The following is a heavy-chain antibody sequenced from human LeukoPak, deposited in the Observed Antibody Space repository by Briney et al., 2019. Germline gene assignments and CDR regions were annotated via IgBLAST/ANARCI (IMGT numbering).Heavy chain of an antibody. CDR2: IRYDGNNK. D-gene: IGHD3-10*02. CDR3: AKDRTMFSGDDAFDI. Sequence: GGSLRLSCGASGFTFSSYGMHWVRQAPGKGLEWVAFIRYDGNNKYQPDSVKGRFTISRDNSKNTLYLQMNSLRAEDTAVYYCAKDRTMFSGDDAFDIWGQGTMVTVSS. CDR1: GFTFSSYG. V-gene: IGHV3-30*02. J-gene: IGHJ3*02.